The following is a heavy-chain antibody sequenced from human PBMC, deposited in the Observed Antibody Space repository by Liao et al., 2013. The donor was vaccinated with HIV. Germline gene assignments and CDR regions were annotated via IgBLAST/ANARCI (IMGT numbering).Heavy chain of an antibody. V-gene: IGHV4-61*02. Sequence: QVQLQESGPGLVKPSQTLSLTCTVSGGSISSGSYYWSWIRQPAGKGLEWIGRIYTSGSTNYNPSLKSRVTISVDTSKNQFSLKLSSVTAADTAVYYCARVGDSGYDDLQYFQHWGQGTLVTVSS. CDR3: ARVGDSGYDDLQYFQH. CDR2: IYTSGST. CDR1: GGSISSGSYY. J-gene: IGHJ1*01. D-gene: IGHD5-12*01.